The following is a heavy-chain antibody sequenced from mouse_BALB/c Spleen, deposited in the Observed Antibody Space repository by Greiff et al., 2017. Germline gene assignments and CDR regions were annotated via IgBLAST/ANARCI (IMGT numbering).Heavy chain of an antibody. CDR1: GYTFTSYA. J-gene: IGHJ4*01. CDR2: INPSSGYT. CDR3: ARALVPYAMDY. Sequence: VQLQQSGAELARPGASVKMSCKASGYTFTSYAMHWVKQRPGQGLEWIGYINPSSGYTNYNQKFKDKATLTADKSSSTAYMQLSSLTSEDSAVYYCARALVPYAMDYWGQGTSVTVSS. V-gene: IGHV1-4*01. D-gene: IGHD2-10*02.